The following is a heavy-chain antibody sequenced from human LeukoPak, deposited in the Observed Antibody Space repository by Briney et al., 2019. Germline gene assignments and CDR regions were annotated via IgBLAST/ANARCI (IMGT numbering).Heavy chain of an antibody. V-gene: IGHV4-39*07. CDR1: GGSISSSSYY. D-gene: IGHD3-3*01. CDR3: ASEVPSSGYDFWSGYIPYYYYYMDV. CDR2: IYYSGST. J-gene: IGHJ6*03. Sequence: PSETLSLTCTVSGGSISSSSYYWGWIRQPPGKGLEWIGSIYYSGSTYYDPSLKSRVTISVDTSKNQFSLKLSSVTAADTAVYYCASEVPSSGYDFWSGYIPYYYYYMDVWGKGTTVTVSS.